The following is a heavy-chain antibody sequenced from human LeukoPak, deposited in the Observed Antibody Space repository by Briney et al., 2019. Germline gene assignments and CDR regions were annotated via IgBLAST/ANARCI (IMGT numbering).Heavy chain of an antibody. Sequence: ASVKVSCKASGYTFTSYYMHWVRQAPGQGLEWMGIINPSGGSTSYAQKFQDRVTMTRSTSISTAYMELSSLRSEDTAVYYCARGGWTGYCTSASCYSGLDPWGQGTLVTVSS. J-gene: IGHJ5*02. CDR1: GYTFTSYY. D-gene: IGHD2-2*02. CDR3: ARGGWTGYCTSASCYSGLDP. V-gene: IGHV1-46*01. CDR2: INPSGGST.